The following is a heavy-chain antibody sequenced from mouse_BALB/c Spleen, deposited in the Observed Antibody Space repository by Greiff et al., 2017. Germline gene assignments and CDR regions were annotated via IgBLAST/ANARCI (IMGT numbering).Heavy chain of an antibody. Sequence: DVKLVESGGDLVKPGGSLKLSCAASGFTFSSYGMSWVRQTPDKRLEWVATISSGGSYTYYPDSVKGRFTISRDNAKNTLYLQMSSLKSEDTAMYYCARQGGNYLDFDVWGAGTTVTVSS. CDR2: ISSGGSYT. J-gene: IGHJ1*01. CDR1: GFTFSSYG. V-gene: IGHV5-6*02. CDR3: ARQGGNYLDFDV. D-gene: IGHD2-1*01.